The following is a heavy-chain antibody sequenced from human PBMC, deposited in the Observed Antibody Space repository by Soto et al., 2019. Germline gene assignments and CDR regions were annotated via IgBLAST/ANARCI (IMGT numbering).Heavy chain of an antibody. D-gene: IGHD3-10*01. CDR1: GFTVSSNY. V-gene: IGHV3-53*01. J-gene: IGHJ4*02. Sequence: EVQLVESGGGLIQPGGSLRLSCAASGFTVSSNYMSWVRQAPGKGLEWVSVIYSGGSTYYADSVKGRFTISRDNSKSTLYLQMNSLRAEDTAVYYCARAAYYYGSGSYPYFDYWGQGTLVTVSS. CDR3: ARAAYYYGSGSYPYFDY. CDR2: IYSGGST.